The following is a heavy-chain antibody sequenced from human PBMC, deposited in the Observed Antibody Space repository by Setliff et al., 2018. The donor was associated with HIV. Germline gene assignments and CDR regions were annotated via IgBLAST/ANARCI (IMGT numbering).Heavy chain of an antibody. D-gene: IGHD5-18*01. Sequence: GGSLRLSCAASGFTFSSYSMNWVRQTPGKGLEWISYISATGTIYYADSVKGRFTISRDNAKNSLFLQMNSLRAEDTAVYYCASIELAAMVPVDYWGQGTLVTVSS. CDR2: ISATGTI. CDR1: GFTFSSYS. J-gene: IGHJ4*02. V-gene: IGHV3-21*05. CDR3: ASIELAAMVPVDY.